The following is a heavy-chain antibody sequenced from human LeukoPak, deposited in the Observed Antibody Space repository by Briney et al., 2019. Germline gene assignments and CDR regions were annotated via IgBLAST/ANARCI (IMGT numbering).Heavy chain of an antibody. D-gene: IGHD1-26*01. V-gene: IGHV3-21*01. CDR3: ARGGIITSYAFEI. CDR2: ISSTSNYI. CDR1: GFTFSTYA. J-gene: IGHJ3*02. Sequence: GGSLRLSCAASGFTFSTYAISWVRQAPGKGLEWVSCISSTSNYIFYADSVRGRFTISRDNAKNSLYLQMVSLRAGDTAVYYCARGGIITSYAFEIWGQGAMVTVSS.